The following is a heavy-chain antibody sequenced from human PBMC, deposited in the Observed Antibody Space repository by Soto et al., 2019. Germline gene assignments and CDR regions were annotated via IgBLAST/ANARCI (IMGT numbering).Heavy chain of an antibody. CDR3: ARDQMVAAAGHYYYYGMDV. J-gene: IGHJ6*02. D-gene: IGHD6-13*01. Sequence: SVKVSCKASGYTFSSYVISWLRQCPLQVLDWMGGIIPIFGTANYAQKFQGRVTITADKSTSTAYMELSSLRSEDTAVYYCARDQMVAAAGHYYYYGMDVWGQGTTVTVSS. CDR2: IIPIFGTA. V-gene: IGHV1-69*06. CDR1: GYTFSSYV.